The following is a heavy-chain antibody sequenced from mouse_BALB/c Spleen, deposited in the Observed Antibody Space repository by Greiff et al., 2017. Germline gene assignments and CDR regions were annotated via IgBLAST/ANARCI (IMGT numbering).Heavy chain of an antibody. V-gene: IGHV1S22*01. CDR3: TKAAVADYLDY. CDR2: IYPGSGST. CDR1: GYTFTSYW. J-gene: IGHJ2*01. D-gene: IGHD1-1*01. Sequence: LQQPGSELVRPGASVKLSCKASGYTFTSYWMHWVKQRPGQGLEWIGNIYPGSGSTNYDEKFKSKATLTVDTSSSTAYMQLSSLTSEDSAVYYCTKAAVADYLDYWGQGTTLTVSS.